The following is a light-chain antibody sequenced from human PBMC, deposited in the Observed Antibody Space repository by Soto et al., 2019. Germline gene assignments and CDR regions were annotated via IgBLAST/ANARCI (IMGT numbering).Light chain of an antibody. CDR2: GAS. CDR1: QSVSSSY. J-gene: IGKJ1*01. CDR3: QQYHSSPRT. V-gene: IGKV3-20*01. Sequence: EIVLTHSPGTLSLSPGERATLSCRASQSVSSSYLAWYQQKPGQAPRLLIYGASTRATGIPDRFSGSGSGTYLTLTISRLEPEDFAVYYCQQYHSSPRTLGQGTNV.